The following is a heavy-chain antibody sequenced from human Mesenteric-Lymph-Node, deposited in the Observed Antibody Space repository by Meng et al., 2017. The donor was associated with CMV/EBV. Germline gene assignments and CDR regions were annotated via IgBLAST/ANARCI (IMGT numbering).Heavy chain of an antibody. CDR1: GFTFDDYG. CDR3: AKDMEAGATCFDY. Sequence: GESLKISCAASGFTFDDYGMSWVRQAPGKGLEWVSGINWNGGSTGYADSVKGRFTISRDNAKNSLYLQMNSLRAEDTALYYCAKDMEAGATCFDYWGQGTLVTVSS. J-gene: IGHJ4*02. D-gene: IGHD1-26*01. V-gene: IGHV3-20*04. CDR2: INWNGGST.